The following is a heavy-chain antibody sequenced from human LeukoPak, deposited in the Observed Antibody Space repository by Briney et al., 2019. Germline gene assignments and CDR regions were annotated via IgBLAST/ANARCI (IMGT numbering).Heavy chain of an antibody. Sequence: PGGSLRLSCAASGFTFSSYWMSWVRQAPGKGLEWVANINLGGTEKYYVDSVKGRFTISRDNTKNSVYLQMKSLRAEDTAVYYCARDPDSFDYWGQGTLVTVSS. CDR3: ARDPDSFDY. CDR1: GFTFSSYW. J-gene: IGHJ4*02. V-gene: IGHV3-7*01. CDR2: INLGGTEK.